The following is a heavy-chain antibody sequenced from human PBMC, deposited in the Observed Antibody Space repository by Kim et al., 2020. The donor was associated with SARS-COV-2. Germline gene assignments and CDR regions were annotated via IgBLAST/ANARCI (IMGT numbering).Heavy chain of an antibody. CDR2: T. CDR3: AKRLASSALDV. J-gene: IGHJ6*02. Sequence: TFYADSVKGRFTISRDNSQNMVYLKMNSLRAEDTAIYYCAKRLASSALDVWGQGTTVTVSS. V-gene: IGHV3-23*01. D-gene: IGHD6-6*01.